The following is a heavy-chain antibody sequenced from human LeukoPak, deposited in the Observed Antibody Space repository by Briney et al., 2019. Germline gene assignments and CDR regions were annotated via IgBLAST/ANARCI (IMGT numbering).Heavy chain of an antibody. D-gene: IGHD6-19*01. CDR1: GYSISSGYY. J-gene: IGHJ6*03. CDR2: IYYSGST. CDR3: ARVLGSGVAGPYYYYYYMDV. Sequence: SETLSLTCTVSGYSISSGYYWGWIRQPPGKGLEWIGYIYYSGSTNYNPSLKSRVTISVDTSKNQFSLKLSSVTAADTAVYYCARVLGSGVAGPYYYYYYMDVWGKGTTVTVSS. V-gene: IGHV4-61*01.